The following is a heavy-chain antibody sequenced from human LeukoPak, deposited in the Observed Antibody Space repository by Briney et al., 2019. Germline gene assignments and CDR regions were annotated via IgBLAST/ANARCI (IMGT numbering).Heavy chain of an antibody. CDR3: ARGPLLWFGEAYYYGIDV. CDR2: ISYDGSNK. V-gene: IGHV3-30*04. D-gene: IGHD3-10*01. Sequence: GRSLRLSCAASGFTFSSYAMHWVRQAPGKGVGWVAVISYDGSNKYYAVSVKGRFTISRDNSKNTLYLQMNSLRAEDTAVYYCARGPLLWFGEAYYYGIDVWGQGTTVTVSS. CDR1: GFTFSSYA. J-gene: IGHJ6*02.